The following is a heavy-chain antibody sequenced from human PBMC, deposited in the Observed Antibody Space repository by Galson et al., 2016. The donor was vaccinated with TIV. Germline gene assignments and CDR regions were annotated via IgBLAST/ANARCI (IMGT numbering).Heavy chain of an antibody. D-gene: IGHD2/OR15-2a*01. Sequence: SVKVSCKVSGGSLSDLSMHWVRQAPGKGLEWMGGFDPEQHKKIYAQKLEGRVTLTDDTSTDTAFLELSSLSFEDTAVYYCASVAWFPGLSLDNWGQGTLVIVSS. CDR1: GGSLSDLS. V-gene: IGHV1-24*01. CDR2: FDPEQHKK. CDR3: ASVAWFPGLSLDN. J-gene: IGHJ4*02.